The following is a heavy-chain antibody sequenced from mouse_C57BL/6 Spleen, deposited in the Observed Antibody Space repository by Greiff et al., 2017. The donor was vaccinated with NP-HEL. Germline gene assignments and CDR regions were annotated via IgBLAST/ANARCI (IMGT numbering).Heavy chain of an antibody. CDR3: AIATANSYVGYFDV. D-gene: IGHD1-1*01. Sequence: VQLQQPGADLVRPGSSVKLSCKASGYTFTSYWMHWVKQRPIQGLEWIGNIDRSGSETHYNPKFKDKATFTVDKSNNKRYLQRSRLTFEDSAVYYCAIATANSYVGYFDVWGTGTTLTVSS. CDR2: IDRSGSET. V-gene: IGHV1-52*01. J-gene: IGHJ1*03. CDR1: GYTFTSYW.